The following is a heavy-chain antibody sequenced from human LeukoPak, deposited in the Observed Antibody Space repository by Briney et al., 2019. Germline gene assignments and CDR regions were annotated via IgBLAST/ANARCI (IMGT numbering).Heavy chain of an antibody. D-gene: IGHD3-10*01. Sequence: GGSLRLSCAASGFTFSNAWMSWVRQAPGKGLEWVGRIKSKTDGGTTDYAAPVKGRFTISRDDSENTLYLQMNSLKTEDTAVYYCTTVVLLWFGELLSVDYWGQGTLVTVSS. V-gene: IGHV3-15*01. CDR1: GFTFSNAW. CDR3: TTVVLLWFGELLSVDY. CDR2: IKSKTDGGTT. J-gene: IGHJ4*02.